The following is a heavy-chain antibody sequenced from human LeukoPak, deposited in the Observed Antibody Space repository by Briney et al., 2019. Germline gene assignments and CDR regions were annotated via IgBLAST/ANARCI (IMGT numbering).Heavy chain of an antibody. CDR3: ARAYYSDITDYPYIGY. D-gene: IGHD3-22*01. J-gene: IGHJ4*02. CDR2: IRYDGNNK. V-gene: IGHV3-33*01. Sequence: GGSLRLSCAASGFTFSTYGMHWVRQAPGKGLEWVAVIRYDGNNKFYVDSVRGRFTISRDNSKNKLDLQMNSLRAEDTAVYYCARAYYSDITDYPYIGYWGQGVLVTVSS. CDR1: GFTFSTYG.